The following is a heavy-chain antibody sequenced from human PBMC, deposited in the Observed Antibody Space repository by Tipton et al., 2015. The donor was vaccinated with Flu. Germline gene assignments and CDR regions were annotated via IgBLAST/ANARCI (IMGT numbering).Heavy chain of an antibody. CDR1: GFSFSTYS. CDR3: ARGGSTWGSYCMDV. J-gene: IGHJ6*02. CDR2: ISSSSTYI. D-gene: IGHD7-27*01. V-gene: IGHV3-21*01. Sequence: SLRLSYAASGFSFSTYSMNWVRQAPGKGLEWVSSISSSSTYIYYADSVKGRFTISRDNAKQSLFLQMNSLRAEDTAVYYCARGGSTWGSYCMDVWGQGTTVTVSS.